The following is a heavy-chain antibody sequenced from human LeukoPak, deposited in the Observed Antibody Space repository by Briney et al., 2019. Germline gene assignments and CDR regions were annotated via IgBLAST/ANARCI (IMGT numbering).Heavy chain of an antibody. J-gene: IGHJ4*02. V-gene: IGHV5-51*01. CDR3: ARRGRAVTGSAHADY. CDR1: RYSFTNYW. CDR2: IYPGNSDT. Sequence: GESLKISCKGSRYSFTNYWIGWVRQMPGKGLEWMGIIYPGNSDTRYSQSFQGQVTISVDKSISTAYLQWSSLKASDTAMYFCARRGRAVTGSAHADYWGQGTLVTVSS. D-gene: IGHD6-19*01.